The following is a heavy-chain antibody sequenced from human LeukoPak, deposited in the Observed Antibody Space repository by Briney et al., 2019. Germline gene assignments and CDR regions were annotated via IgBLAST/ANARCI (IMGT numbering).Heavy chain of an antibody. J-gene: IGHJ4*02. CDR1: GYTVTGYY. V-gene: IGHV1-2*02. CDR2: INPNSGGT. D-gene: IGHD6-6*01. CDR3: ARVYSSSSDFEY. Sequence: ASVKVSCKASGYTVTGYYMHWVRQAPGQGHEWMGWINPNSGGTNYAQKFQGRVTMTRDTSISTAYMELSKLRSDDTAVYYCARVYSSSSDFEYWGQGTLVTVSS.